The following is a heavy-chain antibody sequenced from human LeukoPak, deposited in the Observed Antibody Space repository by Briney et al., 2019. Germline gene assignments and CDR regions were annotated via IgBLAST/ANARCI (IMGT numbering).Heavy chain of an antibody. Sequence: PGGSLRLSCTTSEFTFSSYAMSWVRQAPGKGLEWVSIISGSGGTTYYADSVKGRFTISIDNSKNMLYLQMNGLRAEDTAVYYCAKGVSVAGTLEYFHHWGQGTLVTVSS. J-gene: IGHJ1*01. CDR3: AKGVSVAGTLEYFHH. CDR1: EFTFSSYA. V-gene: IGHV3-23*01. D-gene: IGHD6-19*01. CDR2: ISGSGGTT.